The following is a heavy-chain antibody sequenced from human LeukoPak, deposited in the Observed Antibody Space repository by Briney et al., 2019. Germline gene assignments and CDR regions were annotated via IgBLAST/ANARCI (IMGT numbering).Heavy chain of an antibody. D-gene: IGHD1-26*01. CDR1: GGSISSSSYY. V-gene: IGHV4-39*07. J-gene: IGHJ4*02. Sequence: PSETLSLTCTVSGGSISSSSYYWGWIRQSPGKGLEWIGSIYYSGTTYYNPPLKSRLTMSVDTSKNQFSLKLSSVTAADTAVYYCARAAAGIVGAADYWGQGTLVTVSS. CDR2: IYYSGTT. CDR3: ARAAAGIVGAADY.